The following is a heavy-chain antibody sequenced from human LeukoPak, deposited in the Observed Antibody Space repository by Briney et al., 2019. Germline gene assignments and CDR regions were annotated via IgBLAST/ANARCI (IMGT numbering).Heavy chain of an antibody. CDR1: GYTFTNYA. CDR2: INAGNGNT. CDR3: ARGGTDYYFDY. D-gene: IGHD1-1*01. J-gene: IGHJ4*02. Sequence: ASVKVSCKASGYTFTNYAIHWVRQAPGQGLEWMGWINAGNGNTKYSQKFQGAVTITRDTSASTAYMELSSLRSEDTAVYYCARGGTDYYFDYRGQGTLVTVSA. V-gene: IGHV1-3*01.